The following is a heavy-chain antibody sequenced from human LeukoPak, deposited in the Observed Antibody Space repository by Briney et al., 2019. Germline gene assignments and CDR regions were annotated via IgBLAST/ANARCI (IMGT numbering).Heavy chain of an antibody. CDR2: TSYDESTK. Sequence: GGSLRLSCAASAFTFSSYAMHWVRQAPGKGLEWVAVTSYDESTKHYADSGKVRFTISRDNSKNTLSLQMDSLRAEDKAVYYCAEELLYYYDSSGYYYPYYYGMDVWGQGTTVTVSS. CDR3: AEELLYYYDSSGYYYPYYYGMDV. CDR1: AFTFSSYA. J-gene: IGHJ6*02. D-gene: IGHD3-22*01. V-gene: IGHV3-30-3*01.